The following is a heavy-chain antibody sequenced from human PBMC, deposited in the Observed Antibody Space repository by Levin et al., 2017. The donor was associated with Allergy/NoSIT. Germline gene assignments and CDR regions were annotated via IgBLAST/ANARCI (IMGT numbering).Heavy chain of an antibody. V-gene: IGHV4-59*01. D-gene: IGHD3-10*01. Sequence: SETLSLTCTVSGGSISSYYWSWIRQPPGKGLEWIGYIYYSGSTNYNPSLKSRVTISVDTSKNQFSLKLSSVTAADTAVDYCASRLSYGSGSHQDYWGQGTLVTVSS. CDR1: GGSISSYY. J-gene: IGHJ4*02. CDR2: IYYSGST. CDR3: ASRLSYGSGSHQDY.